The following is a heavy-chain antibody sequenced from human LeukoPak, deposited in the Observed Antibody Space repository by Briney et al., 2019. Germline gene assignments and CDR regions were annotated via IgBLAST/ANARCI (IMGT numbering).Heavy chain of an antibody. J-gene: IGHJ4*02. CDR2: ISVDGRKT. CDR1: GSTFSSYW. CDR3: ASNTRRYPYGYNDY. V-gene: IGHV3-74*01. D-gene: IGHD5-18*01. Sequence: PGGSLRLSCAASGSTFSSYWMHWVRQAPGKGLVWVARISVDGRKTSYGDSVKGRFTISRDNAKNTLYLQMNSLRDEDTAVYYCASNTRRYPYGYNDYRGPGTVVTVSS.